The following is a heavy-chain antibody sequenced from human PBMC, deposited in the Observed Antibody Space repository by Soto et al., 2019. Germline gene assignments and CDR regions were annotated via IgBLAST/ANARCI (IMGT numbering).Heavy chain of an antibody. Sequence: GSLRLSCAASGFTVSSNYMSWVRQAPGKGLEWVSVIYSGGSTYYADSVKGRFTISRHNSKNTLYLQMNSLRAEDTAVYYCARVYPSSGEAFDIWGQGTMVTVSS. CDR3: ARVYPSSGEAFDI. V-gene: IGHV3-53*04. CDR2: IYSGGST. J-gene: IGHJ3*02. CDR1: GFTVSSNY. D-gene: IGHD6-19*01.